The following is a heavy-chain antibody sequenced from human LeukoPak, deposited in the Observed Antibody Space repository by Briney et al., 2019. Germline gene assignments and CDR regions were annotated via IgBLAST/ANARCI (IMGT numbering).Heavy chain of an antibody. CDR1: GASISNYY. V-gene: IGHV4-4*07. CDR3: AREDIGARPDY. CDR2: IYSSGST. J-gene: IGHJ4*02. Sequence: SETLSLTCTVSGASISNYYWSWIRQPPGKGLEWIGRIYSSGSTNYNPSLKSRVTMSVDTSKNRFSLKLSSVTAADTAVYYCAREDIGARPDYWGQGTLVTVSS. D-gene: IGHD6-6*01.